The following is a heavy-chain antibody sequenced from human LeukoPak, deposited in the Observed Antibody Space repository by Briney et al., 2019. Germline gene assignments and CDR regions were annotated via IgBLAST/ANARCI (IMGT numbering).Heavy chain of an antibody. CDR3: ARAWGGLWTGYCTNGVCPVGDY. Sequence: GGSLRLSCAASGFTFSSYGMHWVRQAPGKGLEWVAVISYDGSNKYYADSVKGRFTISRDNSKNTLYLQMNSLRAEDTAVYYCARAWGGLWTGYCTNGVCPVGDYWGQGTLVTVSS. D-gene: IGHD2-8*01. CDR1: GFTFSSYG. V-gene: IGHV3-30*03. CDR2: ISYDGSNK. J-gene: IGHJ4*02.